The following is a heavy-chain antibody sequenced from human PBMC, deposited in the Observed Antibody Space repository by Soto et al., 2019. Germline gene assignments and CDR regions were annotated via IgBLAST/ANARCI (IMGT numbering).Heavy chain of an antibody. CDR1: GYTCTIYG. CDR3: ARALGYSGYAGMDV. CDR2: SSPDNGNT. Sequence: QVQLVQSGGEVKKPGASVKVSCKASGYTCTIYGINWVRQAPGQGLEWMGWSSPDNGNTNYAQKRQGRVTMTTDTSTSTAYMELRSLRSDAAAVYYCARALGYSGYAGMDVWGQGTTVTVSS. J-gene: IGHJ6*02. V-gene: IGHV1-18*01. D-gene: IGHD5-12*01.